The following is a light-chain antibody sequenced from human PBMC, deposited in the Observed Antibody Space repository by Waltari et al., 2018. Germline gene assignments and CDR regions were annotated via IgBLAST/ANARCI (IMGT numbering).Light chain of an antibody. CDR2: KIS. CDR3: MQATQLPWT. V-gene: IGKV2-24*01. Sequence: DIVMTQTPLSSPVTLGPPASISSRPSQSLVHSDGTTYLSWLHQRPGQPPRLLLYKISNRFSGVPDRFSGSGAGTDFTLKISRVEAEDVGTYYCMQATQLPWTFGQGTKVEIK. J-gene: IGKJ1*01. CDR1: QSLVHSDGTTY.